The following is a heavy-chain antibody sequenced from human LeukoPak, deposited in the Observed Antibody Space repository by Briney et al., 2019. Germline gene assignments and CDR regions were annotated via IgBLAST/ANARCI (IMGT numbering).Heavy chain of an antibody. J-gene: IGHJ4*02. V-gene: IGHV3-23*01. CDR3: AKLGSDSSGYWVFDY. CDR1: GFTFSNYA. CDR2: ISGSGGST. Sequence: PGGSLRLSCAASGFTFSNYAMSWVRQAPGKGLEWVSGISGSGGSTYYADSVKGRFTISRDNSKNTLYLQMNSLRAEDTAVYYCAKLGSDSSGYWVFDYWGQGTLVTVSS. D-gene: IGHD3-22*01.